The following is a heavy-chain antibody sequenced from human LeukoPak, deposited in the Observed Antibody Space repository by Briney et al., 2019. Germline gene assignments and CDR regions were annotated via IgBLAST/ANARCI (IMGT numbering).Heavy chain of an antibody. J-gene: IGHJ3*02. CDR1: GFTFSSYG. CDR2: IRYDGSNK. Sequence: PGGSLRLSCAASGFTFSSYGMHWVRQAPGKGLEWVAFIRYDGSNKYYADSVKGRFTISSDNSKNTLYLQMNSLRAEDTAVYYCAKSAPPRYCSSTSCYSGAFDIWGQGTMVTVSS. D-gene: IGHD2-2*02. V-gene: IGHV3-30*02. CDR3: AKSAPPRYCSSTSCYSGAFDI.